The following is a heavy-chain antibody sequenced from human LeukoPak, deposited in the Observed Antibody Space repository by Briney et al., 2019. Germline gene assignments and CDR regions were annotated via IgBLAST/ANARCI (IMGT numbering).Heavy chain of an antibody. CDR3: ARDHEMDY. CDR1: GFTFSRYW. D-gene: IGHD5-24*01. CDR2: IKEDGSEK. V-gene: IGHV3-7*01. J-gene: IGHJ4*02. Sequence: PGGSLRLSCAASGFTFSRYWMNWVRQAPGKGLEWVANIKEDGSEKYYVESVKGRFTISRDNAKNSLYLQMNSLRAEDTAVYYCARDHEMDYWGQGTLVTVSS.